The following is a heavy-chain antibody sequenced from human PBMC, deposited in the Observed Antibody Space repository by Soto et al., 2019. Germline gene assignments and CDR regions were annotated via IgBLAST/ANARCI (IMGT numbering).Heavy chain of an antibody. Sequence: QVQLVQSGAEVKKPGASVKVSCKASGYTFTSYYMHWVRQAPGQGLEWMGIINPSGGSTGYAQKFQGRVTMTRDTSTSTVYMELSSLRSEDTAVYYCARGYTNYYDSSGYDYLDYWGQGTLVTVSS. CDR2: INPSGGST. CDR3: ARGYTNYYDSSGYDYLDY. CDR1: GYTFTSYY. V-gene: IGHV1-46*01. D-gene: IGHD3-22*01. J-gene: IGHJ4*02.